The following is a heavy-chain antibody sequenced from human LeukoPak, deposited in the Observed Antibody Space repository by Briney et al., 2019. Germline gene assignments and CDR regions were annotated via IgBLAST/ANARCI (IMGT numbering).Heavy chain of an antibody. CDR1: GGSVNNYY. CDR2: IYYRGST. V-gene: IGHV4-59*02. Sequence: PSETLSLTCTVSGGSVNNYYWSWIRQPPGKGLEWIGYIYYRGSTNYNPSLKSRVTFSVDTSKNQFSLKLNSVAAADTAVYYCARGGDYGDLRYFDYWGQGTLVTVSS. D-gene: IGHD4-17*01. CDR3: ARGGDYGDLRYFDY. J-gene: IGHJ4*02.